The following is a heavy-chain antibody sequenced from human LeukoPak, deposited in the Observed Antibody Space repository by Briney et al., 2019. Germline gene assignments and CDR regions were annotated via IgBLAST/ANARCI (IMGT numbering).Heavy chain of an antibody. CDR1: GGSVSSGSYY. Sequence: SETLSLTCTVSGGSVSSGSYYWSWIRQPPGKGLEWIGYIYHSGSTNYNPSLKSRVTISVDTSKNQFSLKLSSVTAADTAVYYCARADNYDILTGFDYWGQGTLVTVSS. J-gene: IGHJ4*02. CDR2: IYHSGST. CDR3: ARADNYDILTGFDY. D-gene: IGHD3-9*01. V-gene: IGHV4-61*01.